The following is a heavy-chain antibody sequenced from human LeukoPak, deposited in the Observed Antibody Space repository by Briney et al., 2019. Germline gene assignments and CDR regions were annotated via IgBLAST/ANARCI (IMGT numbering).Heavy chain of an antibody. V-gene: IGHV3-23*01. CDR1: GFAFSTSP. CDR3: AYIAVSGLWYFDL. Sequence: GGSLRLSCAASGFAFSTSPMSWVRQTPGEGLQWVSSISRSGDDTYYADSVKGRFTVFRDNSRNTLYLQMNSLRAEDTATYCCAYIAVSGLWYFDLWGSGTLVAVSA. D-gene: IGHD6-19*01. CDR2: ISRSGDDT. J-gene: IGHJ2*01.